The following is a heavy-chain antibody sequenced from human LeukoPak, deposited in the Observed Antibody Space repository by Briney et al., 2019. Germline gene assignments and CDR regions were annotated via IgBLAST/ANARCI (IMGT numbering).Heavy chain of an antibody. D-gene: IGHD6-13*01. CDR3: ARFRVTAVGSYYFDS. CDR1: GGSFRGYY. CDR2: INHSGST. J-gene: IGHJ4*02. V-gene: IGHV4-34*01. Sequence: SETLSLTCAVSGGSFRGYYWSWIRQPPGKGLEWIGEINHSGSTNYNPSLKSRVTISVDKSKNQFSLKVTSVTAADTAVYFCARFRVTAVGSYYFDSWGQGTLVAVTS.